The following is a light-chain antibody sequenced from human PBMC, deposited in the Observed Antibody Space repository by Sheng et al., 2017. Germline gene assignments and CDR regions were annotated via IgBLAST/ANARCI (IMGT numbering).Light chain of an antibody. CDR3: QQYYWAPDT. CDR1: QPIMHNS. V-gene: IGKV3-20*01. Sequence: DIVLTQSPGALSLSPGERATLSCRASQPIMHNSLAWHQHKPGQAPRILIYGASKRAAGLPDRFSGSGSGTDFTLTISGLEPEDSAVYYCQQYYWAPDTFGQGTKLEI. CDR2: GAS. J-gene: IGKJ2*01.